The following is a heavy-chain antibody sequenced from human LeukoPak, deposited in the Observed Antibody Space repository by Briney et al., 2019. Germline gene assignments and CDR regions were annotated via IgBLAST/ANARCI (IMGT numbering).Heavy chain of an antibody. CDR2: IKQDGSEK. J-gene: IGHJ6*03. Sequence: PGGSLRLSCAASGFTFSSYWMSWVRQAPGKRLEWVANIKQDGSEKYYVDSVKGRFTISRDNAKNSLYLQMNSLRAEDTAVYYCARVDLTIFGVVIPYYYYYMDVWGKGTTVTVSS. V-gene: IGHV3-7*01. CDR3: ARVDLTIFGVVIPYYYYYMDV. CDR1: GFTFSSYW. D-gene: IGHD3-3*01.